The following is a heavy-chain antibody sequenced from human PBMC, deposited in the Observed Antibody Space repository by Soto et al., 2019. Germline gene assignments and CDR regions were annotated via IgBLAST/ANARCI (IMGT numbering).Heavy chain of an antibody. CDR1: GYTLTELS. V-gene: IGHV1-24*01. Sequence: ASVKVSCKVSGYTLTELSMHWVRQAPGKGLEWMGGFDPEDGETIYAQKFQGRVTMTEDTSTDTAYMGLSSLRSEDTAVYYCARDRGGGGDYAPYNYWGQGTMVTVSS. J-gene: IGHJ4*02. CDR2: FDPEDGET. D-gene: IGHD4-17*01. CDR3: ARDRGGGGDYAPYNY.